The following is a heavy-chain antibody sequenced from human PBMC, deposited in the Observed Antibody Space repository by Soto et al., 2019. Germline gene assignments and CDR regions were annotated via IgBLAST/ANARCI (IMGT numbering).Heavy chain of an antibody. J-gene: IGHJ4*02. CDR1: GGSITSSSHF. Sequence: SETLSLTCSASGGSITSSSHFWGWVRQPPGKGLEWIGTIYFTGNTYYTPSLKSRLTMSIDTSKNEFSLRLNSVTAADTAVYYCANYYGGNSEAFDYWGQGTLVTVSS. V-gene: IGHV4-39*01. CDR3: ANYYGGNSEAFDY. D-gene: IGHD4-17*01. CDR2: IYFTGNT.